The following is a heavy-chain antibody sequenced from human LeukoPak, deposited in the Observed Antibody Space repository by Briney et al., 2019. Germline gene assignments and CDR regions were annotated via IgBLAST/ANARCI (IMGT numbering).Heavy chain of an antibody. V-gene: IGHV3-20*04. CDR3: ARGAGYGGYGYYFDY. J-gene: IGHJ4*02. D-gene: IGHD5-12*01. Sequence: GGSLRLSCAASGFTFDDYGMSWVRQAPGKGLEWVSGINWNGGSTGYADSVKGRFTISRDNAKNSLYLQMNSLRAEDTALYYCARGAGYGGYGYYFDYWGQGTLVTVSS. CDR2: INWNGGST. CDR1: GFTFDDYG.